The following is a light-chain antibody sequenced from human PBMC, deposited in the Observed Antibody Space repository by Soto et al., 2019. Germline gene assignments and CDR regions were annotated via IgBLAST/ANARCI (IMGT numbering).Light chain of an antibody. CDR1: QDISQY. CDR3: QQRSNWPPFT. V-gene: IGKV1-33*01. CDR2: TAS. Sequence: DTQMTQSPSSLSASVGDRVTITCQASQDISQYLNWYQQKPGKAPKLLIHTASNLETGVPSRFSGSGSGTDFTFTISSLEPEDFAVYYCQQRSNWPPFTFGPGTKVDI. J-gene: IGKJ3*01.